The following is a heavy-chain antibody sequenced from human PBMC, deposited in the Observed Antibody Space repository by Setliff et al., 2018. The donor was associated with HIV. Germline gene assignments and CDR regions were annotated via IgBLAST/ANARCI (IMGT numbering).Heavy chain of an antibody. V-gene: IGHV1-69*10. CDR3: ARGVVDVGVVAATGVFDS. Sequence: SVKVSCKASGGTFRTYVIRGVRQAPGQGLEWMGGIIPILATANYAQKFQDRVTITADKSTTTSYMELNSLRSEDTATYYCARGVVDVGVVAATGVFDSWGQGTLVTVSS. CDR2: IIPILATA. J-gene: IGHJ4*02. CDR1: GGTFRTYV. D-gene: IGHD2-15*01.